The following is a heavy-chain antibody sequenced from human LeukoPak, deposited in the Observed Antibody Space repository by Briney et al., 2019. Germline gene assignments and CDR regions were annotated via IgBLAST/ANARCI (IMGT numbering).Heavy chain of an antibody. V-gene: IGHV3-21*01. CDR1: GFTFSGYS. CDR3: ARDKYSSSWYEDFDY. Sequence: GGSLRLSCAASGFTFSGYSMNWVRQAPGKGLEWVSSISSSSSYIYYADSVKGRFTISRDNAKNSLYLQMNSLRAEDTAVYYCARDKYSSSWYEDFDYWGQGTLVTVSS. CDR2: ISSSSSYI. J-gene: IGHJ4*02. D-gene: IGHD6-13*01.